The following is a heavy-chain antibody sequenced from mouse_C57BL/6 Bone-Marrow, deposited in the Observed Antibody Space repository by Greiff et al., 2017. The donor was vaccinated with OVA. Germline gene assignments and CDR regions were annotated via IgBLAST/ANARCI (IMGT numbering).Heavy chain of an antibody. CDR1: GYTFTSYG. D-gene: IGHD1-1*01. CDR2: IYPRSGNT. Sequence: QVQLQQSGAELARPGASVKLSCKASGYTFTSYGISWVKQRTGQGLEWIGEIYPRSGNTYYNEKFKGKATLTADKSSSTAYMDLRSLTSEDSAVYFCARGNMLLPRYFWGTGTAVPVSS. CDR3: ARGNMLLPRYF. J-gene: IGHJ1*03. V-gene: IGHV1-81*01.